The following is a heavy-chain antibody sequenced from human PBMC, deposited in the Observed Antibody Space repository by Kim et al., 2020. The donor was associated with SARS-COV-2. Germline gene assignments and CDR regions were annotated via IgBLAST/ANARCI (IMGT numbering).Heavy chain of an antibody. CDR1: GFTFSSYG. D-gene: IGHD6-19*01. CDR2: ISDDGTYK. J-gene: IGHJ6*02. Sequence: GGSLRLSCAASGFTFSSYGMHWVRQAPGKGLEWVALISDDGTYKYFAESVKGRFTISRDNSKNTLFLQVNSLRAEDTATYYCAKELAPVRHNSGWYGDYYGMGVWGQGTAVIVSS. CDR3: AKELAPVRHNSGWYGDYYGMGV. V-gene: IGHV3-30*18.